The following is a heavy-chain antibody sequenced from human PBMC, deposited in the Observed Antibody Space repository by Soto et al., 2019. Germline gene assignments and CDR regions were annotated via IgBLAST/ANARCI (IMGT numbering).Heavy chain of an antibody. V-gene: IGHV3-30-3*01. Sequence: ESGGGVVQPGRSLRLSCAASGFTFSSYAMHWVRQAPGKGLEWVAVISYDGSNKYYADSVKGRFTISRDNSKNTLYLQMNSLRAEDTAVYYCARDYSVRGWYFGDWFDPWGQGTLVTVSS. CDR3: ARDYSVRGWYFGDWFDP. J-gene: IGHJ5*02. CDR1: GFTFSSYA. CDR2: ISYDGSNK. D-gene: IGHD6-19*01.